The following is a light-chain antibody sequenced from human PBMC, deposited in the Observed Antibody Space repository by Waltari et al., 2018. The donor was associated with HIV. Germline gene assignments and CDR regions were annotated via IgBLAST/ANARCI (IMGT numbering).Light chain of an antibody. J-gene: IGKJ2*01. Sequence: EVVLTQSPGTLYLSPGDRAILSCRASQSISTDSLGWYQQKLGQAPSLLIYGAASRATGVPDRFSGSWSVTDFTLTISRLEPEDFADYYCQHYGNSPFTFGQGTKL. CDR1: QSISTDS. V-gene: IGKV3-20*01. CDR3: QHYGNSPFT. CDR2: GAA.